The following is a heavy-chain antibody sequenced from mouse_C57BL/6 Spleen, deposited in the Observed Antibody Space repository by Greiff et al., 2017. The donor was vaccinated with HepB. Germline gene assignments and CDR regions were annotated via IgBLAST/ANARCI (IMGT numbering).Heavy chain of an antibody. Sequence: EVQLMESGGGLVQPGGSLSLSCAASGFTFTDYYMSWVRQPPGKALEWLGFIRNKANGYTTEYSASVKGRFTISRDNSQSILYLQMNALRAEDSATYYCARSGSWFAYWGQGTLVTVSA. CDR3: ARSGSWFAY. V-gene: IGHV7-3*01. CDR2: IRNKANGYTT. J-gene: IGHJ3*01. CDR1: GFTFTDYY.